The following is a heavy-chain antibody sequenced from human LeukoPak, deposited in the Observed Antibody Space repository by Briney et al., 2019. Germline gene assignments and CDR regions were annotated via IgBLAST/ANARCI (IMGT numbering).Heavy chain of an antibody. V-gene: IGHV3-23*01. J-gene: IGHJ4*02. CDR3: AKDLEGSGHDFDY. Sequence: GGSLRLSCAASGFAFSRYAMSWVRQAPGKGLEWDSTSDGGSTYYADSVKGRFTISRDNSKNTLYLQMNSLRAEDTAVYYCAKDLEGSGHDFDYWGQGTLVTVSS. D-gene: IGHD5-12*01. CDR1: GFAFSRYA. CDR2: SDGGST.